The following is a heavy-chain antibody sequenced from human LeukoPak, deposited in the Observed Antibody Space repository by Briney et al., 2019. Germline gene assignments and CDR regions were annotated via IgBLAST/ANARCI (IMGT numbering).Heavy chain of an antibody. CDR2: IKSKTDGGTT. D-gene: IGHD3-9*01. V-gene: IGHV3-15*01. CDR3: TTSYKKKNVLRYFDWLYFDY. Sequence: GGSLRLSCAASGFTFSNAWMSWVRQAPGKGLEWVGRIKSKTDGGTTDYAAPVKGRFTISRDDSKNTLYLQMNSLKTEDTAVYYCTTSYKKKNVLRYFDWLYFDYWGQGTLVTVSS. J-gene: IGHJ4*02. CDR1: GFTFSNAW.